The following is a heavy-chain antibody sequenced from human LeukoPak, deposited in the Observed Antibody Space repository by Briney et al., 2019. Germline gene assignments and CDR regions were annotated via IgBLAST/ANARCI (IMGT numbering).Heavy chain of an antibody. CDR3: ARDQPDYGDYAGGA. CDR1: GYSISSGYY. J-gene: IGHJ5*02. Sequence: SETLPLTCAVSGYSISSGYYWGWIRQPPGKGLEWIGSIYHSGSTYYNPSLKSRVTISVDTSKNQFSLKLSSVTAADTAVYYCARDQPDYGDYAGGAWGQGTLVTVSS. V-gene: IGHV4-38-2*02. CDR2: IYHSGST. D-gene: IGHD4-17*01.